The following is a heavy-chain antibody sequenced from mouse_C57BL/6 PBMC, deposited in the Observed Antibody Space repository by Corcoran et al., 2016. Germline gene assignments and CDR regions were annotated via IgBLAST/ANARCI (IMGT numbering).Heavy chain of an antibody. V-gene: IGHV1-26*01. CDR3: ARSGYYGSSYVGWFAY. CDR2: INPNNGGT. CDR1: GYTFTDYY. Sequence: EVQLQQSGPELVKPGASVKISCKASGYTFTDYYMNWVKQSHGKSLEWIGDINPNNGGTSYNQKFKGKATLTVDKSSSTAYMELRSLTSEDSAVYYCARSGYYGSSYVGWFAYWGQGTLVTVSA. J-gene: IGHJ3*01. D-gene: IGHD1-1*01.